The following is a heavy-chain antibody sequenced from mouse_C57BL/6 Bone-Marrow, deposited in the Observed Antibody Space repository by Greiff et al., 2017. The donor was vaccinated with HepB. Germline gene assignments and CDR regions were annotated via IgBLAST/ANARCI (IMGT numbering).Heavy chain of an antibody. J-gene: IGHJ3*01. Sequence: EVQLQQSGPELVKPGASVKISCKASGYTFTDYYMNWVKQSHGKSLEWIGDINPNNGGTSYNQKFKGKATLTVDKSSSTAYMELRSLTSEDSAVYYCAREGIHYGNYDWFAYWGQGTLVTVSA. V-gene: IGHV1-26*01. D-gene: IGHD2-1*01. CDR2: INPNNGGT. CDR1: GYTFTDYY. CDR3: AREGIHYGNYDWFAY.